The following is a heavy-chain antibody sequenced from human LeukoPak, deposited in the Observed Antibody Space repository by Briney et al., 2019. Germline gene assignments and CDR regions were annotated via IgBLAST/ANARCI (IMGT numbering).Heavy chain of an antibody. V-gene: IGHV3-66*01. J-gene: IGHJ6*02. CDR3: ARDLIDKVYYYYGMDV. CDR1: AFTISTNY. CDR2: IYSGGTT. D-gene: IGHD2/OR15-2a*01. Sequence: PGGSLRLSCAASAFTISTNYMTWVRQAPGKGLDWVSVIYSGGTTYYADSVKGRFTLSRDNSKNTLYLQMNSLRAEDTAVYYCARDLIDKVYYYYGMDVWGQGTTVTVSS.